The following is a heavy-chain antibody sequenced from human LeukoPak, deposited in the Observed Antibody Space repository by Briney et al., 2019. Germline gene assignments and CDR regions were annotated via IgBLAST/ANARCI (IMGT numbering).Heavy chain of an antibody. CDR1: GYTFTSYD. D-gene: IGHD3-22*01. CDR2: IIPIFGTA. J-gene: IGHJ4*02. V-gene: IGHV1-69*13. CDR3: AISHSSDYYYFYY. Sequence: ASVKVSCKASGYTFTSYDINWVRQATGQGLEWMGGIIPIFGTANYAQKFQGRVTITADESTSTAYMELSSLRSEDTAVYYCAISHSSDYYYFYYWGQGTLVTVSS.